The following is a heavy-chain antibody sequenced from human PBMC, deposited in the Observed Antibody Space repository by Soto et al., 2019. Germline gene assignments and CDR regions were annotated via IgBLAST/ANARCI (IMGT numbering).Heavy chain of an antibody. Sequence: SEALSLSCTVCGGSMSSGCYSWTWIRQSPGKGLEWIGYTYQSGSAYYNPSLKSRVTISVDRSKNQFSLNLTSVTAADTAVYYCARDYYGMDVWGQGTTVTVSS. CDR2: TYQSGSA. J-gene: IGHJ6*02. V-gene: IGHV4-30-2*06. CDR1: GGSMSSGCYS. CDR3: ARDYYGMDV.